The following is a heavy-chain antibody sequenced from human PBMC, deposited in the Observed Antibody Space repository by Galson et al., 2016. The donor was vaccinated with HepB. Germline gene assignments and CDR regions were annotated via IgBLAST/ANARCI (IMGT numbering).Heavy chain of an antibody. Sequence: SLRLSCAASGFNFDDYAIHWVRQVPGKGLEWVTGISWNSGSVEYRASVKGRFRISRDNAKNSVYLQMNDVQPEDAAVYYCAKESVRDFWSASEFDYWGQGTLVAVSS. CDR2: ISWNSGSV. CDR3: AKESVRDFWSASEFDY. J-gene: IGHJ4*02. CDR1: GFNFDDYA. V-gene: IGHV3-9*01. D-gene: IGHD3-3*01.